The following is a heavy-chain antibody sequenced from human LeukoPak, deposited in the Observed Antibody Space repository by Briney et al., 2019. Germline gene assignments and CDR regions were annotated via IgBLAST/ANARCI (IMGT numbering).Heavy chain of an antibody. CDR2: IYYSGST. CDR3: ARLRNSHSSSWYENSFDY. J-gene: IGHJ4*02. D-gene: IGHD6-13*01. CDR1: GGSISSYY. Sequence: SETLSLTCTVSGGSISSYYWSWIRQPPGKGLEWIGYIYYSGSTNYNPSLKSRVTISVDTSKIQFSLKLCSVTAADTAVYYCARLRNSHSSSWYENSFDYWGQGTLVTVSS. V-gene: IGHV4-59*08.